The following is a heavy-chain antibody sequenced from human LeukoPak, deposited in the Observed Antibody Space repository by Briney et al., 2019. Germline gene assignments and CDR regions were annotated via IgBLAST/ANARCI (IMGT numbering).Heavy chain of an antibody. D-gene: IGHD3-22*01. CDR3: ARLSQTPDYYSSGGYYYLGY. CDR1: RYTFSSYD. V-gene: IGHV1-8*01. Sequence: ASVKVSCKASRYTFSSYDINWVREAAGQGLEWMGWMNPNTGRTGFAQKLQSRLTMTRDTSISTAYMELSSLRSEDTAVYYCARLSQTPDYYSSGGYYYLGYWGQGTPVTVSS. CDR2: MNPNTGRT. J-gene: IGHJ4*02.